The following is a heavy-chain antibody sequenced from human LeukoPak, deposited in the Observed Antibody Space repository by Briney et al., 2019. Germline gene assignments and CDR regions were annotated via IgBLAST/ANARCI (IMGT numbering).Heavy chain of an antibody. D-gene: IGHD4-11*01. Sequence: PSETLSLTCAVSGYSISSGYYWGWIRQPPGKGLEWIGNMYHSGITYYNASLKSGVTISVDTSNNHFSLKLNSVTAADTAVYYCARRYSNSYFDFWGQGTLVTVSS. CDR3: ARRYSNSYFDF. CDR1: GYSISSGYY. J-gene: IGHJ4*02. CDR2: MYHSGIT. V-gene: IGHV4-38-2*01.